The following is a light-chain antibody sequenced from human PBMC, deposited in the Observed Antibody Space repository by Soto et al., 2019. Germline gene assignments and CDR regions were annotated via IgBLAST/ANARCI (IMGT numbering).Light chain of an antibody. CDR3: LLSYSGAHVV. CDR1: TGAVTSGHY. J-gene: IGLJ2*01. Sequence: VVTQEPSLTVSPGGTVTLTCGSSTGAVTSGHYPYWFQQKPGQAPRTLIYDTSNKHSWTPARFSGSLLGGKAALTLSGAQPEDEAEYYCLLSYSGAHVVFGGGTKVTVL. V-gene: IGLV7-46*01. CDR2: DTS.